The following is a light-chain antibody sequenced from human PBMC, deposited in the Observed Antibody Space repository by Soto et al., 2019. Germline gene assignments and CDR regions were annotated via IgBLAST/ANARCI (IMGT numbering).Light chain of an antibody. V-gene: IGLV2-8*01. CDR1: SSDVGGYNY. CDR2: EVS. Sequence: QSALTQPPSASGSPGQLVTISCTGTSSDVGGYNYVSWYQQHPDKAPKLMIYEVSKRPSGVPDRFSGSKSGNTASLTVSGLQAEDEADYYCSSYAGSKNSVFGGGTKLTVL. J-gene: IGLJ3*02. CDR3: SSYAGSKNSV.